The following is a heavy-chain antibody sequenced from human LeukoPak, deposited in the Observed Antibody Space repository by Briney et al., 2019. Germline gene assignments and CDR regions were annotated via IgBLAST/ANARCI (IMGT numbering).Heavy chain of an antibody. CDR3: ARGTTIWSGYLPFYYYYYGMDV. Sequence: ASVNVSFKASGYTFTGYYMHWVRQAPGQGLEWMGWINPNSGGTNYAQKFQGWVTMTRDTSISTAYMELSRLRSDDTAVYYCARGTTIWSGYLPFYYYYYGMDVWGQGTTVTVSS. CDR2: INPNSGGT. J-gene: IGHJ6*02. V-gene: IGHV1-2*04. CDR1: GYTFTGYY. D-gene: IGHD3-3*01.